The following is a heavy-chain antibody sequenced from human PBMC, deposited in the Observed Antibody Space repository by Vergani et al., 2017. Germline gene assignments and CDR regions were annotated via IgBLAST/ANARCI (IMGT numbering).Heavy chain of an antibody. D-gene: IGHD4-11*01. V-gene: IGHV1-69*01. CDR3: ARELGLSNYEILHDALDI. CDR1: GGTFSSYA. Sequence: QVQLVQSGAEVKKPGSSVKVSCKASGGTFSSYAISWVRQAPGQGLEWMGGIIPIFGTANYAQKFQGRVTITADESTSTAYMELSSLRSEDTAVYYCARELGLSNYEILHDALDIWGQGTMVTVSS. CDR2: IIPIFGTA. J-gene: IGHJ3*02.